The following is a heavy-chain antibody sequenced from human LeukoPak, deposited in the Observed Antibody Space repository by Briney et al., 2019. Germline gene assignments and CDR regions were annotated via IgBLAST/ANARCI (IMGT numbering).Heavy chain of an antibody. CDR2: INPGDSDT. V-gene: IGHV5-51*01. D-gene: IGHD2-2*01. CDR1: GYTFTSYW. CDR3: ARQGGNCRNSSCYAACDY. Sequence: GGSLKISCKGSGYTFTSYWIAWVRQMPGKELEWMGIINPGDSDTRYSPSFQGQVTISADKSNNTAYLQWSSLKASDTARYYCARQGGNCRNSSCYAACDYWGRGALGTLSS. J-gene: IGHJ4*02.